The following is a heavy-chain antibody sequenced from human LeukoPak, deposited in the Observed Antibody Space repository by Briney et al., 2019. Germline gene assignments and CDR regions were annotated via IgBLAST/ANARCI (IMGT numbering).Heavy chain of an antibody. Sequence: GRSLRLSCAASGFTFDDYAMHWVRQAPGKGLEWVSGISWNSGSIGYADSVKGRFTISRDNAKNSLYLQMNSLRAEDTALYSCAKAPYYGWIAFGIWGKGTMVT. J-gene: IGHJ3*02. CDR2: ISWNSGSI. CDR3: AKAPYYGWIAFGI. V-gene: IGHV3-9*01. CDR1: GFTFDDYA. D-gene: IGHD3-10*01.